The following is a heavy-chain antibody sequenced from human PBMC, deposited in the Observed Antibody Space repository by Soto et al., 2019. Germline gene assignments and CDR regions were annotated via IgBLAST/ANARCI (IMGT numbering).Heavy chain of an antibody. CDR1: GFTFDDYA. J-gene: IGHJ4*02. Sequence: PGGSLRLSCAASGFTFDDYAMHWVRQAPGKGLEWVSGISWNSGSIGYADSVKGRFTISGDNAKNSLYLQMNSLRAEDTALYYCAKDMDPEPMIVGGAFDYWGQGTLVTV. CDR3: AKDMDPEPMIVGGAFDY. V-gene: IGHV3-9*01. CDR2: ISWNSGSI. D-gene: IGHD3-22*01.